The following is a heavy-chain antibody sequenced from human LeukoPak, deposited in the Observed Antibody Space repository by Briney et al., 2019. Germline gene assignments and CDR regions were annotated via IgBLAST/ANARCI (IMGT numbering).Heavy chain of an antibody. D-gene: IGHD6-6*01. Sequence: PGGSLRLSCAASGFTFSSYAMSWVRQAPGKGLEWVSRINVGGSTYYADSVKGRFTISRDNAKNSLYLQMNSLRAEDSAVYYCASSGYSSSSFDYWGQGTLVTVSS. CDR3: ASSGYSSSSFDY. J-gene: IGHJ4*02. CDR1: GFTFSSYA. V-gene: IGHV3-23*01. CDR2: INVGGST.